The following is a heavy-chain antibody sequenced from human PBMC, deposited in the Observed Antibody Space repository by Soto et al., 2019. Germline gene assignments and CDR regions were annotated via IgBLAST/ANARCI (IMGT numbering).Heavy chain of an antibody. D-gene: IGHD3-22*01. CDR1: GGTFSSYA. J-gene: IGHJ5*02. Sequence: QVQLVQSGAEVKKPGSSVKVSCKASGGTFSSYAISWVRQAPGQGLEWRGGILPIFGTANYAQKFQGRVTXXAXEXXSTASTERSRLRAGDTAVYYCARSMGMLVVVPFDPWGQGTLVTVSS. V-gene: IGHV1-69*12. CDR2: ILPIFGTA. CDR3: ARSMGMLVVVPFDP.